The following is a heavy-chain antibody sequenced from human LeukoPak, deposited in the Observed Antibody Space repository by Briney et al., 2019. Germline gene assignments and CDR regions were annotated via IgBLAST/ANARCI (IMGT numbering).Heavy chain of an antibody. D-gene: IGHD4-17*01. CDR1: GDTFTSYW. CDR2: IYPGNSDT. J-gene: IGHJ6*03. V-gene: IGHV5-51*01. CDR3: ASSTYGDYYMDV. Sequence: GESLKISCKGSGDTFTSYWIAWLRQMPGKGLEWMGIIYPGNSDTRYSPSFQGQVTISADKSISTAYLQWSSVKASDTAMYYCASSTYGDYYMDVWGKGTTVTVSS.